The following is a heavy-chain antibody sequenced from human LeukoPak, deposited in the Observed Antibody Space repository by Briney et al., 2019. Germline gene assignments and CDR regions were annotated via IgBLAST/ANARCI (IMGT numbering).Heavy chain of an antibody. V-gene: IGHV4-39*01. J-gene: IGHJ4*02. Sequence: PSETLSLTCTVSGGSVSSSSYYWGWIRQPPGKGLEWIGSIYYSGSTYYNPSLKSRVTISVDTSKNQFSLKLSSVTAADTAVYYCARLSEGIAAAVDYWGQGTLVTVSS. CDR2: IYYSGST. CDR3: ARLSEGIAAAVDY. D-gene: IGHD6-13*01. CDR1: GGSVSSSSYY.